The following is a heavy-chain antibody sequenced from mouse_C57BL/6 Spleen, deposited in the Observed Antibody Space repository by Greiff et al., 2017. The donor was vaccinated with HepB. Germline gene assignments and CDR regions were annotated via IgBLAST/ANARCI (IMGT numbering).Heavy chain of an antibody. CDR2: IYPGDGDT. CDR1: GYAFSSSW. CDR3: AREGPLYYFDY. J-gene: IGHJ2*01. Sequence: QVQLKESGPELVKPGASVKISCKASGYAFSSSWMNWVKQRPGKGLEWIGRIYPGDGDTNYNGKFKGKATLTADKSSSPAYMQLSSLTSEDSAVYFCAREGPLYYFDYWGQGTTLTVSS. V-gene: IGHV1-82*01. D-gene: IGHD3-3*01.